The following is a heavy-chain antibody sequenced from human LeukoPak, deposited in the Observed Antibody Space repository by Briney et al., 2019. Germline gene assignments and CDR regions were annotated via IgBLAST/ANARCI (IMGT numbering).Heavy chain of an antibody. CDR2: ISSSGSTI. Sequence: PGGSLRLSCAASGFTFSDYYMSWLRQAPGKGLEWVSYISSSGSTIYYADSVKGRFTISRDNAKNSLYLQMNSLRAEDTAVYYCARDQQSYGDYDAFDIWGQGTMVTVSS. CDR1: GFTFSDYY. D-gene: IGHD4-17*01. J-gene: IGHJ3*02. CDR3: ARDQQSYGDYDAFDI. V-gene: IGHV3-11*04.